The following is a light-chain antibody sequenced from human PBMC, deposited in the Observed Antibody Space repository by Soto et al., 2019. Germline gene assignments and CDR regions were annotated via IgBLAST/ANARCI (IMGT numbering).Light chain of an antibody. Sequence: QGTQSAFSLSASVCDRVTITCLASQGISNYLAWYQQKPGKVPKLLIYAASTLQSGVPSRFSGSGSGTDCTLTIGSLQPEDVATYYCQKYNSAPLTFGGGTKVDIK. CDR3: QKYNSAPLT. CDR1: QGISNY. J-gene: IGKJ4*01. CDR2: AAS. V-gene: IGKV1-27*01.